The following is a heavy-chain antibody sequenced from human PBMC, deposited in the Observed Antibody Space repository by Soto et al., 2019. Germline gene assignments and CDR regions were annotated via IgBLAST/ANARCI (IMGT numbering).Heavy chain of an antibody. V-gene: IGHV2-5*02. D-gene: IGHD6-19*01. J-gene: IGHJ4*02. CDR1: GFSLSTSGVG. Sequence: KESGPTLVKPTQTLTLTCTFSGFSLSTSGVGVGWIRQPPGKALEWLALIYWDDDKRYSPSLKSRLTITKDTSKNQVVLTMTNMDPVDTATYYCAHSVSRQWLSALFDYWGQGTLVTVSS. CDR2: IYWDDDK. CDR3: AHSVSRQWLSALFDY.